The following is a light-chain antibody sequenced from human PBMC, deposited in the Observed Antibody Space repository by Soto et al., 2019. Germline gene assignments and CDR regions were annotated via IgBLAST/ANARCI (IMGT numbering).Light chain of an antibody. CDR2: DVS. Sequence: QSALTQPASVSGSPGQSITISCTGTSSDVGGYNYVSWYQQHPGKAPKLMIYDVSNRPSGVSNRFSGSKSDNTASLTISGLQAEDEADYYCSSYTSSSILFGTGTKATV. CDR3: SSYTSSSIL. J-gene: IGLJ1*01. CDR1: SSDVGGYNY. V-gene: IGLV2-14*01.